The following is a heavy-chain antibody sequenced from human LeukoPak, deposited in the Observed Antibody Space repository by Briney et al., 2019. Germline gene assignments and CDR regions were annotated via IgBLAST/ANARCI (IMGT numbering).Heavy chain of an antibody. CDR3: ARFGYHVGATDR. Sequence: SETLSLTCTVSGGSISSYYWSWIRQPPGKGLEWIGYIYYSGSTNYKPSLKSRVTISVDTSKNQFSLKLSSVTAADTAVYYCARFGYHVGATDRWGQGTLVTVSS. CDR2: IYYSGST. D-gene: IGHD1-26*01. CDR1: GGSISSYY. J-gene: IGHJ4*02. V-gene: IGHV4-59*12.